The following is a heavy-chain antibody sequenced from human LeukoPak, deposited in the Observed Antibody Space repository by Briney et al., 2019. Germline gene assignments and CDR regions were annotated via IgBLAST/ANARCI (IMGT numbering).Heavy chain of an antibody. D-gene: IGHD3-22*01. CDR3: ARGLYYHDSSAVIFDY. CDR2: IIPIFGTA. CDR1: GGTFSSYA. J-gene: IGHJ4*02. V-gene: IGHV1-69*05. Sequence: SVKVSCKASGGTFSSYAISWVRQAPGQGLEWMGRIIPIFGTANYAQKFQGRVTITTDESTSTAYMELSSLRSEDTAVYYCARGLYYHDSSAVIFDYWGQGTLVTVSS.